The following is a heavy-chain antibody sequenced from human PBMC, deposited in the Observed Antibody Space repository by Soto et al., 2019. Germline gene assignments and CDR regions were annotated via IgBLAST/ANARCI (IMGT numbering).Heavy chain of an antibody. V-gene: IGHV3-48*02. CDR3: ARLPKGSLVTA. D-gene: IGHD2-21*02. J-gene: IGHJ4*02. CDR1: GFRFSEHS. CDR2: FSSSSDST. Sequence: LVESGGGLVYPGGSLTLSCVGSGFRFSEHSMNWVRQAPGKGLQWVSYFSSSSDSTYYADSVKGRFTVSRDNAKNALFLQMNSLRDDDTATYYCARLPKGSLVTAWGQGVRVTVSS.